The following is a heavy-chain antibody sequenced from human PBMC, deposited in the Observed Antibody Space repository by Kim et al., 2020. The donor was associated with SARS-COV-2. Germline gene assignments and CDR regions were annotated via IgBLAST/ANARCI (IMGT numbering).Heavy chain of an antibody. CDR3: ARDLRYRYCSSTSCYGDHYYYYGMDV. J-gene: IGHJ6*02. Sequence: ASVKVSCKASGYTFTSYGISWVRQAPGQGLEWMGWISAYNGNTNYAQKLQGRVTMTTDTSTSTAYMELRSLRSDDTAVYYCARDLRYRYCSSTSCYGDHYYYYGMDVWGQGTTVTVSS. CDR2: ISAYNGNT. D-gene: IGHD2-2*01. V-gene: IGHV1-18*04. CDR1: GYTFTSYG.